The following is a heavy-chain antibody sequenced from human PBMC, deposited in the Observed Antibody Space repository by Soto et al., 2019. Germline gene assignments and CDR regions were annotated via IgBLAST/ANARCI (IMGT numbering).Heavy chain of an antibody. V-gene: IGHV1-69*13. CDR1: GGTFSSYA. CDR3: ASSRIAAAPLGYYGMDV. CDR2: IIPIFGTA. J-gene: IGHJ6*02. Sequence: VASVKVSCKASGGTFSSYAISWVRQAPGQGLEWMGGIIPIFGTANYAQKFQGRVTITADESTSTAYMELSSLRSEDTAVYYCASSRIAAAPLGYYGMDVWGQGTTVTVSS. D-gene: IGHD6-13*01.